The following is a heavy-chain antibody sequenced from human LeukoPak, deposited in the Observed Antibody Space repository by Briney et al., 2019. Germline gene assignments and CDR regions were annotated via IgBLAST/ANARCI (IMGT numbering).Heavy chain of an antibody. CDR1: GGSISSYY. CDR3: ARNNWNDEGAFDI. Sequence: SETLSLTCTVFGGSISSYYWSWIRQPPGKGLEWIGYIYYSGSTNYNPSLKSRVTISVDTSKNQFSLKLSSVTAADTAVYYCARNNWNDEGAFDIWGQGTMVTVSS. V-gene: IGHV4-59*01. CDR2: IYYSGST. J-gene: IGHJ3*02. D-gene: IGHD1-20*01.